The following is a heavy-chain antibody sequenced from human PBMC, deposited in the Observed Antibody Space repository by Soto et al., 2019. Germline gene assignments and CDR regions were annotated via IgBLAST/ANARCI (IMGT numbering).Heavy chain of an antibody. Sequence: EVQLVESGGGLVQPGGSLRLSCAASGFTFSSYSMHWVRQAPGKGLEHVATISSKGDATYYANSVKGRFTLSRDNSKSTLYLQMGSLRVEDMAVYYCARRREANNYYHYYMDVWGKGATVTVFS. CDR1: GFTFSSYS. J-gene: IGHJ6*03. V-gene: IGHV3-64*01. CDR2: ISSKGDAT. D-gene: IGHD1-26*01. CDR3: ARRREANNYYHYYMDV.